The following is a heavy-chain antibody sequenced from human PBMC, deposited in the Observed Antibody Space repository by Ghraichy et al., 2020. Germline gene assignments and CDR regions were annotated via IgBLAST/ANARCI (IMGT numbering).Heavy chain of an antibody. J-gene: IGHJ6*03. CDR3: ARASYNWNYAYYYYYMDV. CDR2: ISSSGSTI. D-gene: IGHD1-7*01. V-gene: IGHV3-11*01. CDR1: GFTFSDYY. Sequence: LSLTCAASGFTFSDYYMSWIRQAPGKGLEWVSYISSSGSTIYYADSVKGRFTISRDNAKNSLYLQMNSLRAEDTAVYYCARASYNWNYAYYYYYMDVWGKGTTVTVSS.